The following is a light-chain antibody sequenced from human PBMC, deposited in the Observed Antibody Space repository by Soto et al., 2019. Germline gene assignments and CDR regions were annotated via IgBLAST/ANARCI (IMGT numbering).Light chain of an antibody. CDR3: QKYNSAPFT. CDR2: GAN. CDR1: QGVSNY. Sequence: DIQMTQSPSSLSASVGDRVTITCRASQGVSNYLAWYQQKPGKVPELLIYGANTLQSGFPSRFSGSGSVTDFTLTISRLQPEDVATYYCQKYNSAPFTFCPGTKVDIK. V-gene: IGKV1-27*01. J-gene: IGKJ3*01.